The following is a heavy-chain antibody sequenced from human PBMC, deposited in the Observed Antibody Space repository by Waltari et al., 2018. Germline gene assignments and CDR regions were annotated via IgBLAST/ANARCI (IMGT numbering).Heavy chain of an antibody. J-gene: IGHJ1*01. CDR2: IRYDGSNK. D-gene: IGHD2-2*02. Sequence: QVQLVESGGGVVQPGGSLRLSCAASGFTFSSYGMHWVRQAPGQGLEWVAFIRYDGSNKYYADSVKGRFTISRDNSKNTLYLQMNSLRAEDTAVYYCVRQGYCSSTSCYMYFQHWGQGTLVTVSS. V-gene: IGHV3-30*02. CDR3: VRQGYCSSTSCYMYFQH. CDR1: GFTFSSYG.